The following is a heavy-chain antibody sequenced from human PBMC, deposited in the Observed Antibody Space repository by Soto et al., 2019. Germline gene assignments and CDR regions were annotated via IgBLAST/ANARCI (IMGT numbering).Heavy chain of an antibody. J-gene: IGHJ2*01. CDR2: IGTAGDT. CDR3: ISAVAGYWHFNL. CDR1: GFTLSSYD. D-gene: IGHD6-19*01. Sequence: EVQLVESGGGLVQPGGSLRLSCAASGFTLSSYDMHWVRQPTGKGLEWVSTIGTAGDTYYPGSVKGRFTISRESAKNSLYLRMNSLRAEDTAVYYCISAVAGYWHFNLWGRGTLVTVSS. V-gene: IGHV3-13*01.